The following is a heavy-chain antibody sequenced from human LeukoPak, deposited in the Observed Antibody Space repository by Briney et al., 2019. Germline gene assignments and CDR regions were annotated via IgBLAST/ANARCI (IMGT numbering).Heavy chain of an antibody. D-gene: IGHD2-21*02. CDR1: GFTFSNHG. CDR2: IWYDGSNK. CDR3: ARDRLEAVTDDDYFDY. V-gene: IGHV3-33*01. Sequence: GGSLRLSCAASGFTFSNHGMHWVRQAPGKGPEWVALIWYDGSNKYYGESVRGRFTISRDNSKNTVYLQMNSLRAEDTGVYYCARDRLEAVTDDDYFDYWGQGTLVTVSS. J-gene: IGHJ4*02.